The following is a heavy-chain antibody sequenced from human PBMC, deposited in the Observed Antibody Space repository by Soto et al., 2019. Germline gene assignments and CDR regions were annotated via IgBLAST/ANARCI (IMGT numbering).Heavy chain of an antibody. Sequence: SETLCLTCSVSGVTISSSSYFLGWNRQPPGKGLEWIGSIYYSGSTYYNPSLKSRVTVSVDTSKNQFSLKLSSVTAADTAVYYCARHPSDFWFDPWGQGTLVTVSS. CDR3: ARHPSDFWFDP. CDR2: IYYSGST. CDR1: GVTISSSSYF. J-gene: IGHJ5*02. V-gene: IGHV4-39*01. D-gene: IGHD2-21*02.